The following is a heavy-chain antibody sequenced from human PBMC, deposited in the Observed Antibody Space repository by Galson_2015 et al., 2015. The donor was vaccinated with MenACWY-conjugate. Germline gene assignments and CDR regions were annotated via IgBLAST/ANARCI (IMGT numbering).Heavy chain of an antibody. CDR1: GYTFTNYW. Sequence: QSGAEVKKPGESLKISCQASGYTFTNYWIGWVRQLPGKGLECVGIIYPRDSDTRYSLSFQGHVTISADKSTNTTYLQLNSLKASDTAIYYCARRATYGVYWTVEYWGQGTLATVSS. D-gene: IGHD4-17*01. CDR2: IYPRDSDT. V-gene: IGHV5-51*01. CDR3: ARRATYGVYWTVEY. J-gene: IGHJ4*02.